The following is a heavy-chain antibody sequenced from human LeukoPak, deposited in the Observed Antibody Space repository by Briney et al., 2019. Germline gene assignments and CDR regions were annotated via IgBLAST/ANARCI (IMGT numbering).Heavy chain of an antibody. CDR3: ARDLMIRDVVVVAATGWFDP. CDR1: SGSFRTYY. J-gene: IGHJ5*02. D-gene: IGHD2-15*01. Sequence: SETLSLTCTVSSGSFRTYYWSWIRQPAGKGLEWIGRIYTSGSTDYNPSLKSRVTMSVDTSKNQFSLKLSSVTAADTAVYYCARDLMIRDVVVVAATGWFDPWGQGTLVTVSS. CDR2: IYTSGST. V-gene: IGHV4-4*07.